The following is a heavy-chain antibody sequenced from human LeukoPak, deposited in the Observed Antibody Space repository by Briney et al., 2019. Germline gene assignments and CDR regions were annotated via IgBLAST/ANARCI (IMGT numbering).Heavy chain of an antibody. D-gene: IGHD3-9*01. V-gene: IGHV3-7*01. Sequence: GGSLRLSCTASGFTFRSYWMNWVRQAPGKGLEWLAIIKQDGSEKHYKGSVEGRFTISRDNAKNSLHLQMNSLRAEDTAVYYCAGGSGYLITSWGQGTLVTVSS. CDR3: AGGSGYLITS. CDR1: GFTFRSYW. J-gene: IGHJ5*02. CDR2: IKQDGSEK.